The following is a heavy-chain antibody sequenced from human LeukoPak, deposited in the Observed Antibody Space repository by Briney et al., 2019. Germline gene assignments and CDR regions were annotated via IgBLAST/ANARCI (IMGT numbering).Heavy chain of an antibody. V-gene: IGHV4-4*07. CDR1: GGSISSYY. CDR2: IYTSGST. D-gene: IGHD3-3*01. CDR3: ARGPSYYDFWSGYPLDAFDI. J-gene: IGHJ3*02. Sequence: SETLSLTCTVSGGSISSYYWSWIRQPAGKGLEWIGRIYTSGSTNYNPSLKSRVTMSVDTSKNQFSLKLSSVTAADTAVYYCARGPSYYDFWSGYPLDAFDIWGQGTMVTVSS.